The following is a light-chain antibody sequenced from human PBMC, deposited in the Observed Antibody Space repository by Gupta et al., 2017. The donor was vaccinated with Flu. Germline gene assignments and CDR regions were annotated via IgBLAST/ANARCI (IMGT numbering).Light chain of an antibody. V-gene: IGLV4-69*01. J-gene: IGLJ3*02. CDR2: LNSDGSH. Sequence: QLVLTHSRSAPAPLGPSVKLTCTLSSGHSSYAIALHQQQPEKGPRYLMKLNSDGSHSKGDGIPDRFSGSSSGAERYLTISSLQSEDEADYYCQTWGTGPWVFGGGTKLTVL. CDR1: SGHSSYA. CDR3: QTWGTGPWV.